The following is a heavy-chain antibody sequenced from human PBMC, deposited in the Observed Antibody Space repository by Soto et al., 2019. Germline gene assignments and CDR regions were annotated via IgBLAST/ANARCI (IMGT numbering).Heavy chain of an antibody. V-gene: IGHV1-69*13. CDR2: IIPIFGTA. CDR1: GGTFSSYA. J-gene: IGHJ4*02. D-gene: IGHD3-22*01. CDR3: ARAPNPEYYYDSSGYYGSYYFDY. Sequence: ASVKVSCKASGGTFSSYAISWVRQAPGQGLEWMGGIIPIFGTANYAQKFQGRVTITADESTSTAYMELSSLRSEDTAVYYCARAPNPEYYYDSSGYYGSYYFDYWGQGTLVTVS.